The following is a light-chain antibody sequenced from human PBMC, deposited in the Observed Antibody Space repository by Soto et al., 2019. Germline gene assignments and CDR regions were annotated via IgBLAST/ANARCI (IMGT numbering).Light chain of an antibody. J-gene: IGLJ1*01. CDR1: SSDVGNYNY. Sequence: QSALTQPASVSGSPGQSITISCTGTSSDVGNYNYVSWYQQHPAKAPKLMIFEVSNRPSGISSRFSGSKSGNTASLTISGLQAEDEADYYCSSYAGTYTNYVFGTGTKVTVL. V-gene: IGLV2-14*01. CDR3: SSYAGTYTNYV. CDR2: EVS.